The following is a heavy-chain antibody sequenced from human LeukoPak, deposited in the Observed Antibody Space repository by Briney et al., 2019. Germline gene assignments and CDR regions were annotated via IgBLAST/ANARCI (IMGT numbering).Heavy chain of an antibody. CDR1: GFTFSSYW. CDR3: AKDGHCSGGSCYPNFDY. V-gene: IGHV3-74*01. CDR2: INNDGSST. Sequence: PGGSLRLSCGASGFTFSSYWMHWVRQAPGKGLVWVSRINNDGSSTSYADSVQGRFTISRDNSKNTLYLQMNSQRAEDTAVYYCAKDGHCSGGSCYPNFDYWGQGTLVTVSS. D-gene: IGHD2-15*01. J-gene: IGHJ4*02.